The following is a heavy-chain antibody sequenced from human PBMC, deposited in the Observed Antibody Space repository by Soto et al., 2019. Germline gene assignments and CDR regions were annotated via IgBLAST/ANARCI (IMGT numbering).Heavy chain of an antibody. Sequence: PGGSLRLSCAASGFTFSSYSMNWVRQAPGKGLEWVSSISSSSSYIYYADSVKGRFTISRDNAKNSLYLQMNSLRAEDTAVYYCAREVVPAADYYFDYWGQGTLVTVSS. CDR1: GFTFSSYS. CDR3: AREVVPAADYYFDY. D-gene: IGHD2-2*01. CDR2: ISSSSSYI. J-gene: IGHJ4*02. V-gene: IGHV3-21*01.